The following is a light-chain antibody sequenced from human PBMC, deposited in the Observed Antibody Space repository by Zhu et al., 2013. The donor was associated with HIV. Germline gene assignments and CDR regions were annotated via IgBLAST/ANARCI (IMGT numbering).Light chain of an antibody. CDR1: QSVSSSF. CDR2: ETS. V-gene: IGKV3D-20*02. Sequence: DIVLTQSPGTLSLSPGDTATLSCRASQSVSSSFLAWYQQKIGQPPRLLMYETSTRAAGIPARFSGSGSVRDFTLTITGLEPEDFAVYYCQQRSDWPPSLTFGGGTKVEIK. J-gene: IGKJ4*01. CDR3: QQRSDWPPSLT.